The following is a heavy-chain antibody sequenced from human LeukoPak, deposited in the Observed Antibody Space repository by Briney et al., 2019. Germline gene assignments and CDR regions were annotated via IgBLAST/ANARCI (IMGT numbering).Heavy chain of an antibody. J-gene: IGHJ4*02. CDR1: GGSISSADYY. Sequence: SQTLSLTCAVSGGSISSADYYWSWIRQSPGKGLEWIGFIYYSGSTYHNPSLKSRVTILVATSKNQFSLKLRSVTAADTAVYYCASIVVVTAAIDYWGQGTLVTVSS. CDR3: ASIVVVTAAIDY. CDR2: IYYSGST. V-gene: IGHV4-30-4*01. D-gene: IGHD2-21*02.